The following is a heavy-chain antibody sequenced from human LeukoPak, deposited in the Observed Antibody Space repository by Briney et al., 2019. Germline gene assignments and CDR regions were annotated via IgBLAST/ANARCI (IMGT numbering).Heavy chain of an antibody. J-gene: IGHJ4*02. CDR2: ISYDGSNK. D-gene: IGHD6-6*01. Sequence: GGSLRLSCAASGFTFSSYAMHWVRQAPGKGLEWVAVISYDGSNKYYADSVKGRFTIPRDNSKNTLYLQMNSLRAEDTAVYYCARGLEYSSSSDYWGQGTLVTVSS. CDR1: GFTFSSYA. CDR3: ARGLEYSSSSDY. V-gene: IGHV3-30-3*01.